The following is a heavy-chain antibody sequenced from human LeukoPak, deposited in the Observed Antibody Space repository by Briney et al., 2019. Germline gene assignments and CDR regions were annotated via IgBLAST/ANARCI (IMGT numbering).Heavy chain of an antibody. V-gene: IGHV3-21*01. CDR1: GFTFSSFN. J-gene: IGHJ6*03. Sequence: PGGSLRLSCAASGFTFSSFNMNWVRQAPGKAMEWVSSITSSGTHIFYADSVRGRFTISRDNAKNSLYLQMNSLRAEDTAVYYCARGDNSGPDYYYYMDVWGKGTTVTISS. CDR3: ARGDNSGPDYYYYMDV. D-gene: IGHD6-19*01. CDR2: ITSSGTHI.